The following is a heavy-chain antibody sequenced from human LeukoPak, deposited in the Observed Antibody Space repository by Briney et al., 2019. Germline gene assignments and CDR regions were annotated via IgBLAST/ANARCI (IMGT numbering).Heavy chain of an antibody. Sequence: GASVNVSCKASVYTFTAYYMHWVRQAPGQGLEWMGWINPNSGDTNFAQKFQGRVIMARDTSISTVYMELSRLRSDDTAVYYCARADWSMLDYWGQGTLVTVSS. CDR3: ARADWSMLDY. V-gene: IGHV1-2*02. CDR2: INPNSGDT. J-gene: IGHJ4*02. CDR1: VYTFTAYY. D-gene: IGHD1-1*01.